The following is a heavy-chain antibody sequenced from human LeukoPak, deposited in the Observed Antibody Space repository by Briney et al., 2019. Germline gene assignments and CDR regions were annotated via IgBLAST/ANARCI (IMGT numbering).Heavy chain of an antibody. D-gene: IGHD3-22*01. CDR2: ISSSSSYI. CDR1: GFTFSSYS. Sequence: GGSLRLSCAASGFTFSSYSMNWVRQAPGKGLEWVSSISSSSSYIYYADSVKGRFTISRDNAKNSLYLQMNSLRAEDTAVYYCARPINYYDSSGYYYWGQGTLVTVSS. CDR3: ARPINYYDSSGYYY. J-gene: IGHJ4*02. V-gene: IGHV3-21*01.